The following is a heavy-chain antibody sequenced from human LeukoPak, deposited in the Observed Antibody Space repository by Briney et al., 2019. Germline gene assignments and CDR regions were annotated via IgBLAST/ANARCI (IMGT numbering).Heavy chain of an antibody. CDR3: ARRAGAYSHPYDY. CDR1: GFTFSSYA. CDR2: IYSSVT. Sequence: SGGSLRLSCTASGFTFSSYAMSWVRQAPGKGLEWVSFIYSSVTHYSDSVKGRFTISRDNSRNTLFLQMNSLRAEDTAVYYCARRAGAYSHPYDYWGQGTLVTVSS. J-gene: IGHJ4*02. D-gene: IGHD4/OR15-4a*01. V-gene: IGHV3-23*05.